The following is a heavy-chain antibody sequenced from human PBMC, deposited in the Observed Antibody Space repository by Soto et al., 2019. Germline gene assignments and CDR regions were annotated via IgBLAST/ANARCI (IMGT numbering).Heavy chain of an antibody. CDR1: EYSFTSYW. CDR2: IYPGDSDT. CDR3: ARNVAATGYYYYGMDV. D-gene: IGHD6-19*01. Sequence: GASLKISCKGSEYSFTSYWIGWVHQMPGKGLEWMGIIYPGDSDTRYSQSFQGQVTIAADKSISTAYMQWSRLKASDTAMYYCARNVAATGYYYYGMDVWGQGTTVTVSS. J-gene: IGHJ6*02. V-gene: IGHV5-51*07.